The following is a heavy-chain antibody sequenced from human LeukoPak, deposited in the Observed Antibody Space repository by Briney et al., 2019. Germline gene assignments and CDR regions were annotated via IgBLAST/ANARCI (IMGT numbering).Heavy chain of an antibody. V-gene: IGHV4-30-4*08. Sequence: SSETLSLTCTVSSGSISSGEYYWSWLRQPPRKNLEWIGYIYYNGDTHYNSSLESRVTISVDTSKNQFSLKLSSVTAADTAVYYCARDRASTRSGSYFDYWGQGTLVTVSS. CDR1: SGSISSGEYY. D-gene: IGHD1-26*01. J-gene: IGHJ4*02. CDR3: ARDRASTRSGSYFDY. CDR2: IYYNGDT.